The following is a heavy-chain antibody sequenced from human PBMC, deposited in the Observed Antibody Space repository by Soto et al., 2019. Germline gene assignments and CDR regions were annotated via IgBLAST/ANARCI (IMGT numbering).Heavy chain of an antibody. J-gene: IGHJ4*02. D-gene: IGHD3-10*01. CDR2: ISGSGGST. V-gene: IGHV3-23*01. CDR1: GFTFSSYA. Sequence: EVQLLESGGGLVQPGGSLRLSCAASGFTFSSYAMRWVRQAPGKGLEWVSAISGSGGSTYYPDSVKGRFTISRHNPKHTLYLQMNSLRAEDTAVYYCAKRGSGGYYDYWGQGTVVTVSS. CDR3: AKRGSGGYYDY.